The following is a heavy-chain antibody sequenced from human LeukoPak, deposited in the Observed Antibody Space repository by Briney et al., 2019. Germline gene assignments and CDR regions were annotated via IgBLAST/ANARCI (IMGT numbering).Heavy chain of an antibody. V-gene: IGHV4-34*01. CDR2: INHSGST. D-gene: IGHD2-2*01. Sequence: SETLSLTCAVYGGSFSGYYWSWIRQPPGKGLEWIGEINHSGSTNYNPSLKSRVTISVDPSKNQFSLKLSSVTAADTAVYYCASSSGSTSYYYYGMGVWGQGTTVTVSS. J-gene: IGHJ6*02. CDR1: GGSFSGYY. CDR3: ASSSGSTSYYYYGMGV.